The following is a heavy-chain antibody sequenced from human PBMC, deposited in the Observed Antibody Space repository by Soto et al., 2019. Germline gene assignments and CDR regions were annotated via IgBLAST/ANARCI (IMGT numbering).Heavy chain of an antibody. Sequence: LSLTCTLSVGSISSSSYYLGWIRQPPGKGLEWIRSIYYSRSTYYNPSLKSRVTISVDTSKNQFSLKLSSVTAADTAVYYCARDYGDYAGRFDXWGQGTLFTVSX. V-gene: IGHV4-39*02. CDR3: ARDYGDYAGRFDX. CDR2: IYYSRST. D-gene: IGHD4-17*01. CDR1: VGSISSSSYY. J-gene: IGHJ5*02.